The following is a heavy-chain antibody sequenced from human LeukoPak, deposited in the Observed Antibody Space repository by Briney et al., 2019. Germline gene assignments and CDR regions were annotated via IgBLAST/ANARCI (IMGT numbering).Heavy chain of an antibody. CDR3: ARRIQVAATHYYYYYGMDV. D-gene: IGHD2-15*01. CDR1: GFTFSSYA. Sequence: PGGSLRLSCAASGFTFSSYAMHWVRQAPGKGLEWVAVISYDGSNKYYADSVKGRFTISRDNSKNTLYLQMNSLRAEDTAVYYCARRIQVAATHYYYYYGMDVWGQGTMVTVSS. J-gene: IGHJ6*02. V-gene: IGHV3-30-3*01. CDR2: ISYDGSNK.